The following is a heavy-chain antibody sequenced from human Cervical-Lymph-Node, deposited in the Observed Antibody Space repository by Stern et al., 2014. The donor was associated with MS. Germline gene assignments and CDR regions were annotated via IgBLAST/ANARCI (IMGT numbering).Heavy chain of an antibody. CDR2: LYWDDDK. CDR1: GFSLSTSGVG. V-gene: IGHV2-5*02. Sequence: ESGPTLVKPTQTLTLTCTFSGFSLSTSGVGVGWLRQPPGEALEWLVLLYWDDDKRYSRSLKSRLTITKDTSKNQVVLTMTNVDPVDTATYYCAHSPSLELWAHYFDYWGQGTLVTVSS. J-gene: IGHJ4*02. CDR3: AHSPSLELWAHYFDY. D-gene: IGHD1-7*01.